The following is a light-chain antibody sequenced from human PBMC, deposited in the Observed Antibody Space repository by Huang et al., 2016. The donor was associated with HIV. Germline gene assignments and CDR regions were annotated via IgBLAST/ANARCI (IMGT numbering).Light chain of an antibody. CDR2: GAS. CDR3: QQYDSSPVT. CDR1: PSLGSSR. Sequence: EIVLTQSPGTLSLSPGARATLSCRASPSLGSSRLAWYQQKAGQAPRLLMCGASSRATGIPDRFRGSGAGTDFTLSISRLEPEDFAVYYCQQYDSSPVTCGGGTKVEIK. V-gene: IGKV3-20*01. J-gene: IGKJ4*01.